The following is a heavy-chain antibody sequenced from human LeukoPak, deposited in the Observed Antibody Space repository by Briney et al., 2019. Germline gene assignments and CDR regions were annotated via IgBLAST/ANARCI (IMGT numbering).Heavy chain of an antibody. Sequence: SETLSLTCAVYGGSFSGYYWSWIRQPPGKGLEWIGEINHSGCTNYNPSLKSRVTISVDTSKNQFSLKLSSVTAADTAVYYCATGRRVAAGLFYYYYYYYMDVWGKGTTVTVSS. CDR3: ATGRRVAAGLFYYYYYYYMDV. V-gene: IGHV4-34*01. D-gene: IGHD2-15*01. CDR2: INHSGCT. J-gene: IGHJ6*03. CDR1: GGSFSGYY.